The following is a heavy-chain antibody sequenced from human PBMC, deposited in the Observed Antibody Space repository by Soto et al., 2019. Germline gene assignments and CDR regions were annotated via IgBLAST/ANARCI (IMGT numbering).Heavy chain of an antibody. CDR1: GGFVNSDTHS. Sequence: PSETLSLTCTVSGGFVNSDTHSWSWIRQTPGKRLEWIGFIYSGGSTKNPSLRSRVAMSVDTSKNQFSLKLRSVIVADTAVYHCARFVRSCSGTTCSTRADVWGQGITVTVSS. V-gene: IGHV4-61*01. D-gene: IGHD2-2*01. CDR2: IYSGGST. J-gene: IGHJ6*02. CDR3: ARFVRSCSGTTCSTRADV.